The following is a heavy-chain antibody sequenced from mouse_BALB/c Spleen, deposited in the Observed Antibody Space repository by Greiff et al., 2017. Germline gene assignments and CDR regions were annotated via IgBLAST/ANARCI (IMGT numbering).Heavy chain of an antibody. V-gene: IGHV1-4*01. Sequence: VQLQQSGAELARPGASVKMSCKASGYTFTSYTMHWVKQRPGQGLEWIGYINPSSGYTNYNQKFKDKATLTADKSSSTAYMQLSSLTSEDSAVYYCAQEGSRAPFAYWGQGTLVTVSA. J-gene: IGHJ3*01. CDR1: GYTFTSYT. CDR2: INPSSGYT. CDR3: AQEGSRAPFAY. D-gene: IGHD3-1*01.